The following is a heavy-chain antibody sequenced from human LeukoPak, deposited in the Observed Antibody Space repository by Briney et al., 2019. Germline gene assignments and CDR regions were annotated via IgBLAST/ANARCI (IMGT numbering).Heavy chain of an antibody. J-gene: IGHJ4*02. CDR1: GYTFTGYY. V-gene: IGHV1-69*05. Sequence: ASVKVSCKASGYTFTGYYMHWVRQAPGQGLEWMGGIIPIFGTANYAQKFQGRVTITTDESTSTAYMELSSLRSEDTAVYYCATNERVRYFDWLLLYWGQGTLVTVSS. CDR2: IIPIFGTA. D-gene: IGHD3-9*01. CDR3: ATNERVRYFDWLLLY.